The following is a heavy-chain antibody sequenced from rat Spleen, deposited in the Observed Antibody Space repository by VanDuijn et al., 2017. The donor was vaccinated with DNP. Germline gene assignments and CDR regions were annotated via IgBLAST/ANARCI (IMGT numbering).Heavy chain of an antibody. CDR2: ISYDGNRT. J-gene: IGHJ2*01. V-gene: IGHV5-17*01. Sequence: EVQLVESGGGLVQPGRSQKLSCSASGFTFSDYAMAWVRQAPKKGLEWVATISYDGNRTFHRDSVKGRFTISRKNAKSNLYLQMDSLRSEDTATYYCARHFSFRGPFDYWGQGVMVTVSS. CDR1: GFTFSDYA. D-gene: IGHD4-3*01. CDR3: ARHFSFRGPFDY.